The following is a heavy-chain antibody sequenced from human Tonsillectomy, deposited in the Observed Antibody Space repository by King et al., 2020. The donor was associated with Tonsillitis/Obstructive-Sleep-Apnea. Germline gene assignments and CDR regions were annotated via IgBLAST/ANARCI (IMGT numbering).Heavy chain of an antibody. CDR2: IYPGESDT. V-gene: IGHV5-51*01. D-gene: IGHD3-3*01. CDR1: GYSFTNYW. J-gene: IGHJ5*02. CDR3: ARQYHDKNDDFWRASPLDNWFDP. Sequence: QLVQSGAEVKKPGESLRISCKGSGYSFTNYWIGWVRQMPGKGLEWMGIIYPGESDTRYSPSFQGQVTISADKSIITAYLQKSSLNASDTDMYYCARQYHDKNDDFWRASPLDNWFDPWGQGTLVTVSS.